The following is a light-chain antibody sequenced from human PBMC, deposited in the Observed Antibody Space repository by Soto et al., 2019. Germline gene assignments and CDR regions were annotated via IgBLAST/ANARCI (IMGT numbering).Light chain of an antibody. V-gene: IGLV1-44*01. Sequence: QSMLIQPPSASGTPGQSVTISCSGRNSNMGSNTVNWFQQLPGTAPKLLIYRDNQRPSGVPDRFSGSRSGTSASLAISGLQSEDEADYYCAAWDDGLTGYVFGAGTKLTVL. J-gene: IGLJ1*01. CDR1: NSNMGSNT. CDR2: RDN. CDR3: AAWDDGLTGYV.